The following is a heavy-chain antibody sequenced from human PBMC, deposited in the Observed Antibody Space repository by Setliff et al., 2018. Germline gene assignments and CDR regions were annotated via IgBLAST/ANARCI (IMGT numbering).Heavy chain of an antibody. CDR3: ARDPGWFGELLGYFDY. CDR2: ISAYIGNT. V-gene: IGHV1-18*01. Sequence: ASVKVSCKASGGTFSSYGISWVRQAPGQGLEWMGWISAYIGNTNYAQKLQGRVTMTTDTSTSTAYMELRSLRSDDTAVYYCARDPGWFGELLGYFDYWGQGTLVTVSS. CDR1: GGTFSSYG. D-gene: IGHD3-10*01. J-gene: IGHJ4*02.